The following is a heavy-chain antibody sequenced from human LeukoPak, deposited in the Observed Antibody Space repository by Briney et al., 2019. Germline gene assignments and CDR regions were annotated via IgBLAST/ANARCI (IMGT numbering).Heavy chain of an antibody. CDR1: GFTFSSYG. J-gene: IGHJ4*02. CDR2: ISHDGTVQ. D-gene: IGHD3-9*01. V-gene: IGHV3-30*18. CDR3: AKGLRYFDWPSDY. Sequence: GGSLRLSCAATGFTFSSYGMQWVRQAPGKGLEWVAVISHDGTVQHYADSVKGRFTISRDNSKNTLYLQMNSLRAEDTAVYYCAKGLRYFDWPSDYWGQGTLVTVSS.